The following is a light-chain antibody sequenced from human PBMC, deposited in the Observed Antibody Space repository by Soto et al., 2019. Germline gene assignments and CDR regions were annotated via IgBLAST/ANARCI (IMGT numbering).Light chain of an antibody. J-gene: IGLJ1*01. CDR2: GNS. CDR1: SSNIGAGHD. V-gene: IGLV1-40*01. Sequence: QSVLTQPPSVSGAPGQRVTISCTGSSSNIGAGHDVHWYEQLPGTAPKLLIYGNSNRPSGVPDRFSGSKSGTSASLAIAGLQAEDEADYYCHSYDSSLSDYVFGSGTKLTVL. CDR3: HSYDSSLSDYV.